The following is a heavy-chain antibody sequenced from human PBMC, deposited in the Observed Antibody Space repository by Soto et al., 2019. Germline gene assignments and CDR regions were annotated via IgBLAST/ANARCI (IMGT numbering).Heavy chain of an antibody. CDR2: INHSGST. V-gene: IGHV4-34*01. CDR1: GGSFSGYY. D-gene: IGHD4-17*01. CDR3: ARGPTTPDY. Sequence: QVQLQQWGAGLLKPSETLSLTCAVYGGSFSGYYWSWIRQPPGKGLEWIGEINHSGSTNYNPSVKSRVTISVDRSKNPFSLKLSSVTAADTAVYYCARGPTTPDYWGQGTLVTVSS. J-gene: IGHJ4*02.